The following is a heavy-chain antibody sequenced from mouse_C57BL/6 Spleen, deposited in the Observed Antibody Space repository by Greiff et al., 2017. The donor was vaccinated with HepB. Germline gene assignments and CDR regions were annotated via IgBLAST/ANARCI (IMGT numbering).Heavy chain of an antibody. CDR1: GFNIKDYY. Sequence: EVQLQQSGAELVKPGASVKLSCTASGFNIKDYYMHWVKQRTEQGLEWTGRIDPEDGETKYAPKFQGKATITADTSSNTAYLQRRSLTSEDTAVYYGARDELRRPAWLAYWGQGTRGTVSA. D-gene: IGHD2-4*01. J-gene: IGHJ3*01. CDR2: IDPEDGET. CDR3: ARDELRRPAWLAY. V-gene: IGHV14-2*01.